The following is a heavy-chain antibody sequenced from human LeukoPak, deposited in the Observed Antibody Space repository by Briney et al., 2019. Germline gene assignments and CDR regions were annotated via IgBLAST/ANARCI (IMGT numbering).Heavy chain of an antibody. D-gene: IGHD2-15*01. Sequence: ASVKVSCKASGYTLTAYYIYWVGQATGQGLEWIGRINANSGGTDYEQNFQCRVTITRATSISTAYMELSRLRSDDTAVYYCARGYCSGGTCYLVENWLDPWGQGTLVTVSS. CDR1: GYTLTAYY. J-gene: IGHJ5*02. CDR2: INANSGGT. V-gene: IGHV1-2*06. CDR3: ARGYCSGGTCYLVENWLDP.